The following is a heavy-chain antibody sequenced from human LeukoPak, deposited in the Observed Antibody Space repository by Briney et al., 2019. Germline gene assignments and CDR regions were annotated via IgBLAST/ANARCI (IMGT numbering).Heavy chain of an antibody. CDR3: ARQTGSGLFTLP. Sequence: SETLSLTCTVSGDSISTSNSYWGWIRQPPGKGLEWIGSIYYSGNTYYNASLKSRVTISVDTSKNQFSLKLTSVTAADTAVYYCARQTGSGLFTLPGGQGTLVTVSS. CDR1: GDSISTSNSY. J-gene: IGHJ4*02. V-gene: IGHV4-39*01. D-gene: IGHD3-10*01. CDR2: IYYSGNT.